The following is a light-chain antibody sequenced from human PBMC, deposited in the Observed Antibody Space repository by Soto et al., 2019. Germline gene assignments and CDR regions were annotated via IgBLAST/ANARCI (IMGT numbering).Light chain of an antibody. CDR1: NRDVGGYNY. CDR3: SSYRSSRTPV. V-gene: IGLV2-14*03. Sequence: QSALTQPASVSGSPGQSITISCTGTNRDVGGYNYVSWYRHHPGKAPKLMIYDVSYRPSGVSNRFSGSKSGNTASLTISGLRAEDEADYYCSSYRSSRTPVFGGGTQLTVL. CDR2: DVS. J-gene: IGLJ2*01.